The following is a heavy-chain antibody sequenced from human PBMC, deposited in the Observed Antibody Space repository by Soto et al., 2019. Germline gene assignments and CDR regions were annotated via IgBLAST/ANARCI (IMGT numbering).Heavy chain of an antibody. CDR2: ISYDGSNK. J-gene: IGHJ6*02. CDR3: ARVRSSYYYYYGMDV. D-gene: IGHD6-13*01. CDR1: GFTFSSYA. Sequence: QVQLVESGGGVVQPGRSLRLSCAASGFTFSSYAMHWVRQAPGKGLEWVAVISYDGSNKYYADSVKGRFTISRDNSKNTLYLQMNSLRAEDTAVYYCARVRSSYYYYYGMDVWGQGTTVTVSS. V-gene: IGHV3-30-3*01.